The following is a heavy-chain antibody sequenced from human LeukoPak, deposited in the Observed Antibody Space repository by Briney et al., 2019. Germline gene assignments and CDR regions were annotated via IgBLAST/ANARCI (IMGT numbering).Heavy chain of an antibody. CDR2: IYTSGST. V-gene: IGHV4-61*02. Sequence: PSETLSLTCTVSGGSISSGSYYWSWIRQPAGMGLEWIGRIYTSGSTNYNPSLKSRVTISVDTSKNQFSLELSSVTAADTAVYYCARASRLRGSYFDYWGQGTLVTVSS. D-gene: IGHD3-10*01. CDR3: ARASRLRGSYFDY. J-gene: IGHJ4*02. CDR1: GGSISSGSYY.